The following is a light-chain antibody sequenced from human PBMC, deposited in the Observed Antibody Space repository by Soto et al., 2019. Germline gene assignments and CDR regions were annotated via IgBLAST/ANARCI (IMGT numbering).Light chain of an antibody. CDR1: QSVLYSSNNKNY. V-gene: IGKV4-1*01. Sequence: DIVMTQSPDSLAVSLGERPTINCKSSQSVLYSSNNKNYLAWYQQKPGQPPKLIIYWASTRESGVPDRFSGSGSGTDFTLTISSLQAEDVVVYYCQQYYSTPPWTFGQGTKVEIK. CDR2: WAS. CDR3: QQYYSTPPWT. J-gene: IGKJ1*01.